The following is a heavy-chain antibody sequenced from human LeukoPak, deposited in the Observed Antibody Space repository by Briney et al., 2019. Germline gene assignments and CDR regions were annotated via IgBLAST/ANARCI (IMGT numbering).Heavy chain of an antibody. CDR2: IVVGSGKT. V-gene: IGHV1-58*02. CDR1: GFTFSSSA. CDR3: AADDLLEGY. D-gene: IGHD3-3*01. Sequence: EASVKVSCKASGFTFSSSAIQWVRQARGQRLEWIGWIVVGSGKTNYAQKFQERVTISRDMSTSTAYMEVRSLRSDDTAVYYCAADDLLEGYWGQGSLVTVSS. J-gene: IGHJ4*02.